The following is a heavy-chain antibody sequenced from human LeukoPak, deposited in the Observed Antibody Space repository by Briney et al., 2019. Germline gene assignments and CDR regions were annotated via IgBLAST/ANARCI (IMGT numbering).Heavy chain of an antibody. CDR1: GFAFSDYY. CDR3: ARGNNTFEMATLALDH. CDR2: ISISGSDI. V-gene: IGHV3-11*01. D-gene: IGHD5-24*01. Sequence: GGSLRLSCAASGFAFSDYYMSWIRQAPGKGLDWLSYISISGSDIFYADSVSGRFTISRDNAKNSLFLQMNSLRVEDTAVYYCARGNNTFEMATLALDHWGQGALVTVSS. J-gene: IGHJ4*02.